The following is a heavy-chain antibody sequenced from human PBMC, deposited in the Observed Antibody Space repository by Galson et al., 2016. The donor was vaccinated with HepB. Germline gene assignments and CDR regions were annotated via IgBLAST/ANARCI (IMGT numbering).Heavy chain of an antibody. D-gene: IGHD3-16*01. CDR2: IWHDGTNE. CDR1: GFTFSTYG. CDR3: ATHGREFGMAS. V-gene: IGHV3-33*01. Sequence: SLRLSCAASGFTFSTYGMHWVRQAPGKGLEWVALIWHDGTNENYVDSVKGRFTISRDNSKNTLYLQMNSLRAEDTAVYYCATHGREFGMASWGQGTLVTVSS. J-gene: IGHJ5*02.